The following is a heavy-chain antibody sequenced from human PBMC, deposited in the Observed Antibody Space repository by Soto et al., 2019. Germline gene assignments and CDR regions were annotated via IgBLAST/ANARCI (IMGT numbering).Heavy chain of an antibody. CDR1: GVSISSYY. Sequence: PSETLSLTCTVSGVSISSYYWSWIRQPPGKGLEWIGYIYYSGSTNYNPSLKSRVTISVDTSKNQFSLKLSSVTAADTAVYYCASSVGQEFDYWGQGTLVTVSS. D-gene: IGHD3-10*01. J-gene: IGHJ4*02. CDR2: IYYSGST. V-gene: IGHV4-59*01. CDR3: ASSVGQEFDY.